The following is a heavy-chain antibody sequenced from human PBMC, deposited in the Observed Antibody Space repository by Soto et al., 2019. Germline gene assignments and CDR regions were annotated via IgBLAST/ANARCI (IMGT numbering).Heavy chain of an antibody. Sequence: QVQLQESGPGLVKPSETLSLTCTVSGGSISSYYWSWIRQPAGKGLEWIGRIYTSGSTNYNPSLKSRVTMSVDTSNNQFSLKLSSVTAADTAVYYCARAGMVAAAGQIDYWGQGTLVTVSS. V-gene: IGHV4-4*07. J-gene: IGHJ4*02. CDR2: IYTSGST. D-gene: IGHD6-13*01. CDR3: ARAGMVAAAGQIDY. CDR1: GGSISSYY.